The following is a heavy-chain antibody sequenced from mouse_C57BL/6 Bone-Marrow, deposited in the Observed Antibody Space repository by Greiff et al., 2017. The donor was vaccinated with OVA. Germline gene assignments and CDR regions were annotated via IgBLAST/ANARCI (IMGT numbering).Heavy chain of an antibody. J-gene: IGHJ4*01. Sequence: VKLQESGPGLVQPSQRLSITCTVSGFSLTSYGVHWVRQSPGKGLEWLGVIWRGGSTDYNAAFMSRLSITKDNSKSQVFFKMNSLQADDTAIYYCAKRLHYAMDYWGQGTSVTVSS. V-gene: IGHV2-5*01. CDR3: AKRLHYAMDY. CDR1: GFSLTSYG. CDR2: IWRGGST.